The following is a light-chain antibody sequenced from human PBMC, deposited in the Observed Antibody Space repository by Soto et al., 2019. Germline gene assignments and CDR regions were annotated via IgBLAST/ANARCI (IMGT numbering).Light chain of an antibody. CDR3: QQRSNWPRT. J-gene: IGKJ1*01. CDR1: QSVSTSQ. Sequence: DIVLTQSPATLSLSPGLRSTLSFRASQSVSTSQLAWYQQKPGQAPRLLIYDASNRATGIPARFSGSGSGTDFTLTISSLEPEDFAVYYCQQRSNWPRTFGQGTKVDIK. V-gene: IGKV3-11*01. CDR2: DAS.